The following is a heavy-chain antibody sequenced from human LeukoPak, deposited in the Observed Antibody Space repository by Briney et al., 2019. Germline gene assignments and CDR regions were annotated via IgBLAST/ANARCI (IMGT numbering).Heavy chain of an antibody. CDR2: ISGSGGST. V-gene: IGHV3-23*01. CDR3: ARGVGERYYYYYMDV. Sequence: GGSLRLSCAASGFTFSSYAMSWVRQAPGKGLEWVSAISGSGGSTYYADSVRGRFTISRDNSKNTLYLQMNSLRTEDTAVYYCARGVGERYYYYYMDVWGKGTTVTVSS. CDR1: GFTFSSYA. J-gene: IGHJ6*03.